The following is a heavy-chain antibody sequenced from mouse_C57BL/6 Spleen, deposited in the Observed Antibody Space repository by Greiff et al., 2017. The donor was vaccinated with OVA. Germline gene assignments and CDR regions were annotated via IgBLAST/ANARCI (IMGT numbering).Heavy chain of an antibody. CDR3: ARSYDYERGWFAY. Sequence: VMLVESGAELVKPGASVKMSCKASGYTFTTYPIEWMKQNHGKSLEWIGNFHPYNDDTKYNEKFKGKATLTVEKSSSTVYLELSRLTSDDSAVYYCARSYDYERGWFAYWGQGTLVTVSA. V-gene: IGHV1-47*01. CDR2: FHPYNDDT. D-gene: IGHD2-4*01. J-gene: IGHJ3*01. CDR1: GYTFTTYP.